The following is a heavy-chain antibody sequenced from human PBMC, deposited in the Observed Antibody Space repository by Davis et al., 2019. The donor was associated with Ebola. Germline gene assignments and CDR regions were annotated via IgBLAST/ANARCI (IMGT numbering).Heavy chain of an antibody. D-gene: IGHD6-6*01. CDR1: GDSASSNSAA. Sequence: SQTLSLTCAISGDSASSNSAAWNWIRQSPSRGLEWLGRTYYRSKWYNDYAVSVKSRITINPDTSKNQFSLQLNSVTPEDTGVYYCARDPMMLVYSSSSAWFDPWGQGTLVTVSS. CDR3: ARDPMMLVYSSSSAWFDP. CDR2: TYYRSKWYN. V-gene: IGHV6-1*01. J-gene: IGHJ5*02.